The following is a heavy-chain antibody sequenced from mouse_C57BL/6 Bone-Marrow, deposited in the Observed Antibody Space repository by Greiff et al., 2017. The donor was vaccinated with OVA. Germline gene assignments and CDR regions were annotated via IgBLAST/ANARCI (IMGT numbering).Heavy chain of an antibody. V-gene: IGHV14-2*01. CDR1: GFNIKDYY. CDR2: IDPEDGET. Sequence: VHVKQSGAELVKPGASVKLSCTASGFNIKDYYMNWVKQRTEQGLEWIGRIDPEDGETKYDPKFQGKATITADTSSNTAYMQLSSLTSEDTAVYYCARYSYFDYWGQGTTLTVSS. J-gene: IGHJ2*01. CDR3: ARYSYFDY.